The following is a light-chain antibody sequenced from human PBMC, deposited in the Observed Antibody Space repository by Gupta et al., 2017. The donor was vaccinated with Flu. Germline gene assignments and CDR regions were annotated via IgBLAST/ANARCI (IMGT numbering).Light chain of an antibody. V-gene: IGLV1-44*01. CDR2: STN. CDR3: EAWEDSRNGPCV. CDR1: SSNIGRAT. Sequence: VTISCSGSSSNIGRATVGWYQQLPGTAPKLLNYSTNSRHSGGPDRLSGSQSGTSATLAISELQTEEEEDYYGEAWEDSRNGPCVFGGGTKLTVL. J-gene: IGLJ3*02.